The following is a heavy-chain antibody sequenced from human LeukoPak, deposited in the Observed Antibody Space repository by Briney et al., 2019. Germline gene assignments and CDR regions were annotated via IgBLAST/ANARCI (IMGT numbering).Heavy chain of an antibody. D-gene: IGHD1-26*01. CDR3: ARDKIVGATKFDY. CDR2: IKQDGSEK. J-gene: IGHJ4*02. Sequence: GGSLRLSCAASGFTFSNYWMSWVRQAPGKGLEWVANIKQDGSEKYYVDSVKGRFTISRDNAKNSLYLQMNSLRAGDTAVYYCARDKIVGATKFDYWGQGTLVTVSS. V-gene: IGHV3-7*01. CDR1: GFTFSNYW.